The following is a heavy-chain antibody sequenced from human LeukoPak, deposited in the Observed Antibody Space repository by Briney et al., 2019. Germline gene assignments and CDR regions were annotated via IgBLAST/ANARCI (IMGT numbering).Heavy chain of an antibody. D-gene: IGHD6-13*01. CDR3: ATYSSSWSPWYYFDY. Sequence: KPSETLSLTCTVSGGSISSYYWSWIRQPPGKGLEWIGYIYYSGSTNYNPSLKSRVTISVDTSKNQFSLKLSSVTAADTAVYYCATYSSSWSPWYYFDYWGQGTLVTVSS. J-gene: IGHJ4*02. V-gene: IGHV4-59*08. CDR1: GGSISSYY. CDR2: IYYSGST.